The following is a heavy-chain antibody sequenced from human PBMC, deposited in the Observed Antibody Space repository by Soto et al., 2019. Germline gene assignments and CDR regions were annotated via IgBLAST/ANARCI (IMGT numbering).Heavy chain of an antibody. CDR2: IYWDGDK. CDR1: GFSLSTSGVG. CDR3: AHSSRIAYLKYYIDV. V-gene: IGHV2-5*02. Sequence: QITLKESGPTVVKPTQTLTLTCTFSGFSLSTSGVGVGWIRQPPGKALEWLALIYWDGDKRYRSSLKSRLTITKDISKNQVVLTLFNVDPMDTAAYYCAHSSRIAYLKYYIDVWGKGTTVTVSS. J-gene: IGHJ6*03. D-gene: IGHD2-8*01.